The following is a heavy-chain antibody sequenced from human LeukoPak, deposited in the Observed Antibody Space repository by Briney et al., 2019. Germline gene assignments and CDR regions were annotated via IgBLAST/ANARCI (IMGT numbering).Heavy chain of an antibody. CDR2: SKSRTDGGTT. D-gene: IGHD1-26*01. V-gene: IGHV3-15*01. J-gene: IGHJ4*02. Sequence: GGSLRLSCAASGFTFSNAWIRWGRQATGKGLEWVGRSKSRTDGGTTDYAAPVKGRFTISRDDSKNTLYLQMNSLNTEDTAVYYCTTDRGSYYTDYWGQGTLVTVSS. CDR3: TTDRGSYYTDY. CDR1: GFTFSNAW.